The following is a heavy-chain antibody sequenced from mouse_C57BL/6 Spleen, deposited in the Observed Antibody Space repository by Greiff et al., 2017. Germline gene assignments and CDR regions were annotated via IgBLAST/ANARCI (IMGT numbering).Heavy chain of an antibody. CDR1: GFTFSSDG. J-gene: IGHJ2*01. CDR2: ISSGGSYT. Sequence: EVKLVESGGDLVRPGGSLKLSCAASGFTFSSDGMSWVRQTPDKRLEWVATISSGGSYTYYPDSVQGRFTISRDNAKNTLYLQMSSLKSEDTAIYYCARLGTGPLDYWGQGTTLTVSS. V-gene: IGHV5-6*01. CDR3: ARLGTGPLDY. D-gene: IGHD4-1*01.